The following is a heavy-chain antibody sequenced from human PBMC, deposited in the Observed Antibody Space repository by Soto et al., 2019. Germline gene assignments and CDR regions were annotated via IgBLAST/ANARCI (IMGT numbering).Heavy chain of an antibody. D-gene: IGHD3-10*01. V-gene: IGHV3-23*01. CDR1: GFPFSGYA. CDR3: ATGVPYYYMDV. CDR2: ISGIGSST. J-gene: IGHJ6*03. Sequence: GGSLRLSCAASGFPFSGYAINWVRQAPGKGLEWVSIISGIGSSTNYADSVKGRFTISRDNSRDTVYLQMNSLRAEDTAVYYCATGVPYYYMDVRGTGPTVTVSS.